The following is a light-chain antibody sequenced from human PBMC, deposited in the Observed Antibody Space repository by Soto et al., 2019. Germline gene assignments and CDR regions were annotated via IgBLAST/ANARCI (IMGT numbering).Light chain of an antibody. Sequence: EIVLTQSPGTLSLSPGERATLSCRASQSVSRSYLAWYQQKPGQAPRLLIYGASIRATGITDRFSGSGSGRDFSLTINKLEPEDFAVYYCQKYGSSPPWTFGQGTKVEIK. CDR1: QSVSRSY. CDR2: GAS. CDR3: QKYGSSPPWT. J-gene: IGKJ1*01. V-gene: IGKV3-20*01.